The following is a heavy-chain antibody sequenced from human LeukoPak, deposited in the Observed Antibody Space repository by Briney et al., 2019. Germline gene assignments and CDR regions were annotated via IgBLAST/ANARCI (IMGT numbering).Heavy chain of an antibody. D-gene: IGHD3-3*01. CDR2: ISRNGDNT. J-gene: IGHJ4*02. V-gene: IGHV3-64*01. CDR3: ARDERLLSFLK. CDR1: GFTFSNYA. Sequence: GGSLRLSCAASGFTFSNYAMHWVRQAPGKGLEYVSAISRNGDNTYYANSVTGRFTISRDNSKNTLWLQMGSLRAEDTAIYYCARDERLLSFLKWGQGTLVTVSS.